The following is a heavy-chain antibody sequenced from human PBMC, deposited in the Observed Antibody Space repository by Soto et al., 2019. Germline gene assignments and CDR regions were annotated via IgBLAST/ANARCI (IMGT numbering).Heavy chain of an antibody. CDR3: ARVSGSYYYGMDV. CDR2: IYHSGST. V-gene: IGHV4-4*02. J-gene: IGHJ6*02. Sequence: QVQLQESGPGLVKPSGTLSLTCAVSGGSISSSNWWSWVRQPPGKGLEWIGEIYHSGSTNYNPSLKRRVTISIDKSKNQFSLKLSSVTAADTAVYYCARVSGSYYYGMDVWGQGTTVTVSS. D-gene: IGHD1-26*01. CDR1: GGSISSSNW.